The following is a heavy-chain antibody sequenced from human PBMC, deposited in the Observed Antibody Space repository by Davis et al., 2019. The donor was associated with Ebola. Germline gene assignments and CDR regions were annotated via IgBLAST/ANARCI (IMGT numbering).Heavy chain of an antibody. J-gene: IGHJ3*02. CDR3: ARDNWNQRRAFDI. D-gene: IGHD1-20*01. CDR1: GYTFTSYD. V-gene: IGHV1-18*01. Sequence: AASVKVSCKASGYTFTSYDINWVRQATGQGLEWMGWISAYNGNTNYAQKLQGRVTMTTDTSTSTAYMELRSLRSDDTAVYYCARDNWNQRRAFDIWGQGTMVTVSS. CDR2: ISAYNGNT.